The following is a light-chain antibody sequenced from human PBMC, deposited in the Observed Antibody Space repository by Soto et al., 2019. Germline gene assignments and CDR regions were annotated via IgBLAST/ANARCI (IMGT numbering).Light chain of an antibody. CDR1: SSNIGAGYD. CDR2: GNS. J-gene: IGLJ1*01. CDR3: QSYDSSLSGWEV. V-gene: IGLV1-40*01. Sequence: VLTQPPSVSGAPGQRVTISCTGSSSNIGAGYDVHWYQQLPGTAPKLLIYGNSNRPSGVPDRFSGSKSGTSASLAITGLQAEDEADYYCQSYDSSLSGWEVFGTGTKVTVL.